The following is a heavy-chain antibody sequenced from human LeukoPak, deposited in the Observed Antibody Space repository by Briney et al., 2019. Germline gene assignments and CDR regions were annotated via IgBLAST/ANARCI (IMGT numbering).Heavy chain of an antibody. CDR2: IYYSGST. D-gene: IGHD1-1*01. V-gene: IGHV4-59*01. CDR1: GGSISSYY. Sequence: SETLSLTCTVSGGSISSYYWSWIRQPPGKGLEWIGYIYYSGSTNYNPSLKSRVTISVDTSKNQFSLKLSSVTAADPAVYYCARDRYDAFDIWGQGTMVTVSS. J-gene: IGHJ3*02. CDR3: ARDRYDAFDI.